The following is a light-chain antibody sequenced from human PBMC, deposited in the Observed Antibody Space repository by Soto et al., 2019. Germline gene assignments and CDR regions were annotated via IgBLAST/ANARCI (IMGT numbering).Light chain of an antibody. J-gene: IGKJ1*01. V-gene: IGKV3-20*01. CDR2: DAS. CDR1: HSVSSS. Sequence: EVVITQSPATLSVSPGQRVTLSCRASHSVSSSLAWYQQKPGQAPRLLIYDASNRATGIPARFSGSGSGTDFTLTISRLEPEDFAVYYCQQYGSSGTFGQGTKVDIK. CDR3: QQYGSSGT.